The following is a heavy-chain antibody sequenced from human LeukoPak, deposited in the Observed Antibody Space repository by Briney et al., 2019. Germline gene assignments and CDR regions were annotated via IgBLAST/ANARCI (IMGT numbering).Heavy chain of an antibody. V-gene: IGHV6-1*01. CDR2: TYYRSRWYN. CDR3: GRDIGAAIGH. CDR1: GDSVSSYSAG. Sequence: SQTLSLTCAISGDSVSSYSAGWNWIRQSPSRGLEWLGRTYYRSRWYNEYALSVRSRITISPDTSTNQVSLQLNSVTPDDTAFYYCGRDIGAAIGHWGQGTLVTVSS. D-gene: IGHD6-13*01. J-gene: IGHJ4*02.